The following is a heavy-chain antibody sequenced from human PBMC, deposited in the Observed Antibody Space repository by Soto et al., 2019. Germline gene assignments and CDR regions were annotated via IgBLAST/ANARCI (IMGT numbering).Heavy chain of an antibody. CDR1: GFTFSSYS. D-gene: IGHD2-15*01. Sequence: EVQLVESGGGLVKPGGSLRLSCAASGFTFSSYSMNWVRQAPGKGLEWVSSISSSSSYIYYADSVKGRFTISRDNAKNSLYLQMNSLRAEDTAVYYCARAVVAATLYFDYWGQGTLVTVSS. CDR2: ISSSSSYI. V-gene: IGHV3-21*01. J-gene: IGHJ4*02. CDR3: ARAVVAATLYFDY.